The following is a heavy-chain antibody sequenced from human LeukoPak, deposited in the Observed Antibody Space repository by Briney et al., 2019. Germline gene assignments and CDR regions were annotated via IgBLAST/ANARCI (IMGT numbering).Heavy chain of an antibody. CDR2: ISAYNGNT. D-gene: IGHD3-10*01. CDR3: ARLIYYGSGAYGMVV. J-gene: IGHJ6*02. V-gene: IGHV1-18*01. Sequence: ASVRVSCKASGYTFTSYGISWVRQAPGQGLEWMGWISAYNGNTNYAQKFQGRVTMTRDTSISTAYMELNRLRSDDTAVYYCARLIYYGSGAYGMVVWGQGTTVTVSS. CDR1: GYTFTSYG.